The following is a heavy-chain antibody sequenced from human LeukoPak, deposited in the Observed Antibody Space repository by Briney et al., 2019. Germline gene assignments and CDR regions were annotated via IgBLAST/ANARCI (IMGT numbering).Heavy chain of an antibody. D-gene: IGHD2-8*01. CDR2: IKSKNDGATT. V-gene: IGHV3-15*01. Sequence: PGGSLRLSCTVSGFTFNTAWMSWVRQAPGKGLEWIGRIKSKNDGATTNYAAPVQGRFTISRDDSKTTLYLQMNSLKTEDTAVYYCATDLGLIYWGQGALVTVSS. J-gene: IGHJ4*02. CDR1: GFTFNTAW. CDR3: ATDLGLIY.